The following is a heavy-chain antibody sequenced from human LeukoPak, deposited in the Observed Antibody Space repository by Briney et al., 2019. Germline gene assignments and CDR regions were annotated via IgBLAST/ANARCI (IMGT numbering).Heavy chain of an antibody. J-gene: IGHJ4*02. V-gene: IGHV1-18*01. Sequence: ASVTVSFTSSVYTFTNYGINWVRQAPGQGLEWMGWISAYNGDTKYAQKFQGRVTMTTDTSTSTAYMELRSLRSDDTAVYYCARDPGDIVVVVAAHDYWGQGTLVTVSS. CDR1: VYTFTNYG. D-gene: IGHD2-15*01. CDR2: ISAYNGDT. CDR3: ARDPGDIVVVVAAHDY.